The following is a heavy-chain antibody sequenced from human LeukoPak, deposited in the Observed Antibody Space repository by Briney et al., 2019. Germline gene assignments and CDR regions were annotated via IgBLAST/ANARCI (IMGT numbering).Heavy chain of an antibody. CDR1: GGTFSSYA. D-gene: IGHD3-10*01. Sequence: ASVKVSCKASGGTFSSYAISWVRQAPGQGLEWMGRIIPILGIANYAQKFQGRVTITADKSTSTAYMELSSLRSEDTAVYYCARDTPGGYYGSGVMKGYWGQGTLVTVSS. CDR2: IIPILGIA. J-gene: IGHJ4*02. V-gene: IGHV1-69*04. CDR3: ARDTPGGYYGSGVMKGY.